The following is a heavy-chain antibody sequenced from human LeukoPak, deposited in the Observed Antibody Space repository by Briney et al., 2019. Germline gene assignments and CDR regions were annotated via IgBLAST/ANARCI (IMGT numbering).Heavy chain of an antibody. CDR1: GGSISSYY. D-gene: IGHD3-16*01. CDR3: ARVGLDSHYYMDV. CDR2: IYYSVDYSGST. J-gene: IGHJ6*03. Sequence: SETLSLTCTVSGGSISSYYWSWIRRPPGKGLEWIGYIYYSVDYSGSTNYNPSLKSRVTISVDTSKNQFSLKLTSVTAADTAVYYCARVGLDSHYYMDVWGKGTTVTVSS. V-gene: IGHV4-59*01.